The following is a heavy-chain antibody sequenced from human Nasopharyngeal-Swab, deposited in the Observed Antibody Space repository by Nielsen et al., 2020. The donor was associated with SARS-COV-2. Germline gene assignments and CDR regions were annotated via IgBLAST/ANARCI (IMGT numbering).Heavy chain of an antibody. CDR2: ISWNSGSI. J-gene: IGHJ5*02. CDR3: AKDLSSGWYGWFDP. V-gene: IGHV3-9*01. D-gene: IGHD6-19*01. Sequence: SLKISCAASGFTFDDYAMHWVRQAPGKGLEWVSGISWNSGSIGYADSVKGRFTISRDNAKNSLYLQMNSLRAEDTALYYCAKDLSSGWYGWFDPWGQGTLGTAPQ. CDR1: GFTFDDYA.